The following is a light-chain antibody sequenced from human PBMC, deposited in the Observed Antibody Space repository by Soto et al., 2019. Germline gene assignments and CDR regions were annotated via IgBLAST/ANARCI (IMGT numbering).Light chain of an antibody. CDR1: SSDVGGYNY. Sequence: QSALTQPRSVSGSPGQSVTISCTGTSSDVGGYNYVSWYQQHPGKAPKLMIYDVSKRPSGVPDRFSGSKSGNTASLTISGLQAEDEADYYCCSYAGSYTFVVGTGTQVTVL. J-gene: IGLJ1*01. CDR3: CSYAGSYTFV. CDR2: DVS. V-gene: IGLV2-11*01.